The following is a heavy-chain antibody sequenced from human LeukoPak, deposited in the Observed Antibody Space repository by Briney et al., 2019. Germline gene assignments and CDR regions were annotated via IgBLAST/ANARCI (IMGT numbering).Heavy chain of an antibody. CDR1: GYSFTSYG. V-gene: IGHV1-18*01. CDR3: ARDLTVVPAAMLAFDP. J-gene: IGHJ5*02. Sequence: VASVKVSCKASGYSFTSYGLTWVRQAPGQGLEWMGWISTYNGSTNYAQNLQGRITMTTDTPTSTAYMELRSLRFDDTAVYYCARDLTVVPAAMLAFDPWGQGTLVTVSS. D-gene: IGHD2-2*01. CDR2: ISTYNGST.